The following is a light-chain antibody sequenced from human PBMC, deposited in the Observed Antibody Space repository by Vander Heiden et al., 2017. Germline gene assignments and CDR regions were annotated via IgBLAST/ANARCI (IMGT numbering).Light chain of an antibody. CDR2: EGS. J-gene: IGLJ2*01. Sequence: QPALTQPASVSGSPGQPLPISCAGTSSDVGSYNLVSWYQQHPGKAPKLMIYEGSKRPSGVANRFSGSKSGNTASLTISGLQAEDEAGYYCCSYAGSSTYVLFGGGTKLTVL. CDR1: SSDVGSYNL. V-gene: IGLV2-23*01. CDR3: CSYAGSSTYVL.